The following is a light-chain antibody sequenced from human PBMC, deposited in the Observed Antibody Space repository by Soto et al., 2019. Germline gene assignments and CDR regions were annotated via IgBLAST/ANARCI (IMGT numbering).Light chain of an antibody. Sequence: DIVMTQSPLSLPATPGQPASISCRSSQSLLHSNGHNYLDWYLQKPGQSPQLLIYLGSNRASGVPDRFSGSGSGTDFTLTISSLQPEDLATYFCQQSYTTPRTFGQGTRLEIK. CDR2: LGS. J-gene: IGKJ5*01. CDR1: QSLLHSNGHNY. V-gene: IGKV2-28*01. CDR3: QQSYTTPRT.